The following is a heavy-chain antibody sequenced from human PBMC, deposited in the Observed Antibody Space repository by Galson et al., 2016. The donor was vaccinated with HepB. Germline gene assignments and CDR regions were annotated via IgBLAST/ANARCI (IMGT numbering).Heavy chain of an antibody. CDR2: ISGGGSIL. CDR1: GFIFSDYY. D-gene: IGHD6-13*01. CDR3: ARYIGRAAGTPVLSN. V-gene: IGHV3-11*01. Sequence: SLRLSCAASGFIFSDYYMSWIRQAPGKGLEWVSHISGGGSILYYTDSVKDRFTISRDDAKNSLYLQMNSLRAEDTAVYYCARYIGRAAGTPVLSNWGQGTLVTVSS. J-gene: IGHJ4*02.